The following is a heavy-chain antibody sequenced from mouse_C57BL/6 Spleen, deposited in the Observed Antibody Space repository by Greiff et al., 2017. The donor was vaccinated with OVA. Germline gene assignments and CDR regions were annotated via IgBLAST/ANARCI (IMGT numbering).Heavy chain of an antibody. CDR2: ISSGSSTI. Sequence: EVQVVESGGGLVKPGGSLTLSCAASGFTFSDYGMHWVRQAPEKGLEWVAYISSGSSTIYYADTVKGRFTISRDNAKNPLFLQMTSLRSEDTAMYYCARPMGTVVAPDFDYWGQGTTLTVSS. D-gene: IGHD1-1*01. CDR3: ARPMGTVVAPDFDY. CDR1: GFTFSDYG. V-gene: IGHV5-17*01. J-gene: IGHJ2*01.